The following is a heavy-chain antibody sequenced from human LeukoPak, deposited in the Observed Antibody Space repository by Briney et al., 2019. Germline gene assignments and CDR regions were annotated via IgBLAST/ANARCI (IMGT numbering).Heavy chain of an antibody. CDR3: ARGTSGWYPWFDY. V-gene: IGHV1-2*02. J-gene: IGHJ4*02. CDR2: INPNSGGT. CDR1: GYTFTGYY. Sequence: ASVKVSCKASGYTFTGYYMHWVRQAPGQGLEWMGWINPNSGGTNYAQKFQGRVTMTRDTSINTSYMELSRLRSDDTAAYYCARGTSGWYPWFDYWGQGTLVTVS. D-gene: IGHD6-19*01.